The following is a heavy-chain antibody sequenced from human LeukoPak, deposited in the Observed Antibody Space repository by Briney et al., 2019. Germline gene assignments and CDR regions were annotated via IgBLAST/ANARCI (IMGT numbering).Heavy chain of an antibody. D-gene: IGHD4-17*01. CDR1: GYTFTTYG. CDR2: ISAYNGNT. Sequence: GASVKVSCKTSGYTFTTYGITWVRQAPGQGLEWMGWISAYNGNTDYAQKLQGRVTMTTDTSTNTAYMEPRSLRSDETAVYYCARDRSPYYGDYTYSDAFDIWGQGTMVTVSS. J-gene: IGHJ3*02. V-gene: IGHV1-18*01. CDR3: ARDRSPYYGDYTYSDAFDI.